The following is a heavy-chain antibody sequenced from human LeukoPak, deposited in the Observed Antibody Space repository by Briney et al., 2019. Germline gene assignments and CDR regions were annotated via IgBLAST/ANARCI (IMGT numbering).Heavy chain of an antibody. D-gene: IGHD3-10*01. V-gene: IGHV4-59*08. J-gene: IGHJ5*02. Sequence: SETLSLTCTVSGGSISSYYWSWIRQPPGKGLEWIGYIYYSGSTNYNPSPKSRVTISVDTSKNQFSLKLSSVTAADTAVYYCARQREDYYGSGSRNWFDPWGQGTLVTVSS. CDR2: IYYSGST. CDR1: GGSISSYY. CDR3: ARQREDYYGSGSRNWFDP.